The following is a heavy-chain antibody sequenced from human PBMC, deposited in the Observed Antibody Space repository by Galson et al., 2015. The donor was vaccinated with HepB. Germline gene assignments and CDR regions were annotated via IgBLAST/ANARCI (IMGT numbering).Heavy chain of an antibody. CDR1: GFTFSSYG. CDR2: IWYDGSNK. CDR3: AKGARYWPIDY. V-gene: IGHV3-33*06. J-gene: IGHJ4*02. Sequence: SLRLSCAASGFTFSSYGMHWVRQAPGKGLEWVAVIWYDGSNKYYADSVKGRFTISRDNSKNTLYLQMNSLRAEDTAVYYCAKGARYWPIDYWGQGTLVTVSS. D-gene: IGHD2-21*01.